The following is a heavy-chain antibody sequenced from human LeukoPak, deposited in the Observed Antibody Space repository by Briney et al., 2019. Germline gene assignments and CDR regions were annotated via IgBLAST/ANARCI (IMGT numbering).Heavy chain of an antibody. CDR2: IYYSGTI. D-gene: IGHD1-1*01. CDR3: ARRSAHATTGSDY. CDR1: GGSVDSSTFY. J-gene: IGHJ4*02. Sequence: PSETLSLTCTVSGGSVDSSTFYWGWIRQPPGKGLEWLATIYYSGTIHYNPALNSRLTISADTSKNQISLQVRSVTAADTAVHYCARRSAHATTGSDYWGQGTLVTVSS. V-gene: IGHV4-39*01.